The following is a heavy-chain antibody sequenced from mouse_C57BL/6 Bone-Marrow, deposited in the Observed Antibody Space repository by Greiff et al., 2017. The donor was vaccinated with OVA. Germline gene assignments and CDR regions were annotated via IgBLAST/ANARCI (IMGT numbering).Heavy chain of an antibody. CDR3: ADDYDGYWDFDV. CDR1: GYTFTSYW. Sequence: QVQLQQPGAELVRPGTSVKLSCKASGYTFTSYWMHWVKQRPGQGLEWIGVIDPSDSYTNYNQKFKGKATLTVDTSSSTAYMQLSSLTSEDSAVYYCADDYDGYWDFDVWGTGTTVTVSS. D-gene: IGHD2-4*01. CDR2: IDPSDSYT. V-gene: IGHV1-59*01. J-gene: IGHJ1*03.